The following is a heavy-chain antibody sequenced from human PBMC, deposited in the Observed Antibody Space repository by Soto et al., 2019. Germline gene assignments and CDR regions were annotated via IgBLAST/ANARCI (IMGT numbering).Heavy chain of an antibody. V-gene: IGHV5-10-1*01. CDR2: IDPSDSYT. D-gene: IGHD6-13*01. CDR3: ARPVAAHYGMDV. Sequence: PGESLKISCKGSGYSFTSYWISWVRQMPGKGLEWMGRIDPSDSYTNYSPSFQGHVTISADKSISTAYLQWSSLKASDTAMYYGARPVAAHYGMDVWGQGTTVTVSS. J-gene: IGHJ6*02. CDR1: GYSFTSYW.